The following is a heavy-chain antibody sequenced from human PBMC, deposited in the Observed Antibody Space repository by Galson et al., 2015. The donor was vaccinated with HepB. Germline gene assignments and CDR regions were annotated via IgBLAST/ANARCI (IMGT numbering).Heavy chain of an antibody. D-gene: IGHD6-19*01. CDR3: AKDLSSGWYNAFDI. Sequence: SLRLSCAASGFTFSSYGMNWVRQAPGKGLEWVSIITPSGDFSFYADSVKGRFTISRDNSKNTLYLQMNSLRAEDTAVYYCAKDLSSGWYNAFDIWGQGTMVTVSS. J-gene: IGHJ3*02. CDR2: ITPSGDFS. CDR1: GFTFSSYG. V-gene: IGHV3-23*01.